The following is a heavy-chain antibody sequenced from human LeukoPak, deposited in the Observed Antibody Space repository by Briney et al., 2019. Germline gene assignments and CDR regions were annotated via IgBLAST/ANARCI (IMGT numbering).Heavy chain of an antibody. CDR1: GFTFSSYA. CDR3: VQRGAFTYDPLDY. V-gene: IGHV3-23*01. J-gene: IGHJ4*02. Sequence: GGSLRLSCAASGFTFSSYAMNWVRQAPGKGLEWVSGIGGSGGNTYYADSVKGRFTISRDNAKNTLYLQMNSLRAEDTAVYYCVQRGAFTYDPLDYWGQGTLVTVSS. CDR2: IGGSGGNT. D-gene: IGHD3-16*01.